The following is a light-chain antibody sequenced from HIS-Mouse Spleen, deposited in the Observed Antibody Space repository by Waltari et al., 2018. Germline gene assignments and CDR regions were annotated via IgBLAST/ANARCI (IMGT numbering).Light chain of an antibody. CDR2: EGS. J-gene: IGLJ3*02. V-gene: IGLV2-23*01. CDR1: SSDVGSYNL. CDR3: CSYAGSSTWV. Sequence: QSALTQPASVSGSPGQSITISCTGTSSDVGSYNLVSWHQQHPGKAPKLLIYEGSKRHSGVSNRFSGSKSGNTASLTISGLQAEDEADYYCCSYAGSSTWVFGGGTKLTVL.